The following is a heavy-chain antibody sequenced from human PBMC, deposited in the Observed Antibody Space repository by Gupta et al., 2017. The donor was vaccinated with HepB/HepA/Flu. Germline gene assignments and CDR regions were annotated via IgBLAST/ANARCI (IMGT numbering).Heavy chain of an antibody. V-gene: IGHV4-39*01. D-gene: IGHD3-22*01. Sequence: QLQLQESGPGLVKPSETLSLTCTVSGGSIRSSSYYWGWIRQPPGKGLEWIGNIYSSGSTYYNPSLKSRVTISVDTSKNQFSLKLSSVTAADTAVYYCARGNGYYFQLDYWGQGTLVTVSS. CDR1: GGSIRSSSYY. J-gene: IGHJ4*02. CDR3: ARGNGYYFQLDY. CDR2: IYSSGST.